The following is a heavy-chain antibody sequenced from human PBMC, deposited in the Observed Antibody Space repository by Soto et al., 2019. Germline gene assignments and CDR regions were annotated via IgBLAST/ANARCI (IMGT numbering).Heavy chain of an antibody. CDR1: GYTFTSYY. CDR3: ARDQEPSTLYYDYYYMDV. J-gene: IGHJ6*03. CDR2: INPSGGST. V-gene: IGHV1-46*03. Sequence: QVQLVQSGAEVKKPGASVTVSCTASGYTFTSYYIHWVRQSPGQGLEWMGIINPSGGSTSYAQKFQGRVTMTRDTSTSTVYMEVRGLRSEDTAVYYCARDQEPSTLYYDYYYMDVWGKGTTVTVSS.